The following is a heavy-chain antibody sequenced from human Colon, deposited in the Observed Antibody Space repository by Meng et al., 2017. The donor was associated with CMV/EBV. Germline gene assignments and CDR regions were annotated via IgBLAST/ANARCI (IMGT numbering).Heavy chain of an antibody. CDR3: ARVGGSGLNWIDP. J-gene: IGHJ5*02. V-gene: IGHV1-18*01. D-gene: IGHD3-10*01. Sequence: ASVQVSCKASGYTFTNYGISWVRQAPGQGLEWMGWISAYNGHTIYTQKFQGRVTMTTDTSTSTAYMEVRSLRSDDTAVYYCARVGGSGLNWIDPWSQGTLVTVSS. CDR2: ISAYNGHT. CDR1: GYTFTNYG.